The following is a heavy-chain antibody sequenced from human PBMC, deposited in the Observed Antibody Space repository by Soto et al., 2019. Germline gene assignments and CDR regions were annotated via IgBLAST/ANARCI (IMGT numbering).Heavy chain of an antibody. Sequence: QVQLVESGGGVVQPGRSLRLSCAASGFTFRSYGMHWVRQAPGKGLEWVTLISADGNKKYYGDSVQGRFTISRDNSNNTLYLEMDSLRPEDTAIYYCAKEQRGSNYVYFQYWCQGTLGTVSS. CDR3: AKEQRGSNYVYFQY. CDR2: ISADGNKK. D-gene: IGHD4-4*01. CDR1: GFTFRSYG. V-gene: IGHV3-30*18. J-gene: IGHJ1*01.